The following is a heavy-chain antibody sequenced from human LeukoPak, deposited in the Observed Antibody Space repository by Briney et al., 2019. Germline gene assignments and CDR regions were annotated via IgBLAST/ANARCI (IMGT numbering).Heavy chain of an antibody. D-gene: IGHD3-10*01. CDR1: GFTFITNS. J-gene: IGHJ5*02. CDR3: ARYYYGSGNWFDP. Sequence: GGSLRLSFAASGFTFITNSMNWVRHAPGKGREWGLSIRSSSTYIYYADSVKGRFTISRDNAKNQLYLQMNSLRAEDTAVYYCARYYYGSGNWFDPWGQGTLVTVSS. V-gene: IGHV3-21*01. CDR2: IRSSSTYI.